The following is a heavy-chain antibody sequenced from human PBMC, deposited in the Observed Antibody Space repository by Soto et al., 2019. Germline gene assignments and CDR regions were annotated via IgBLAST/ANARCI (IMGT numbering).Heavy chain of an antibody. Sequence: QVQLVESGGGVVQPGRSLRLSCAASGFTFSSYGMHWVRQAPGKGLEWVAVTSYDGSNKYYADSVKGRFPISRDNSKNPLYLQMNSLRAENTAVYYCTRSRWYLLTFDYRGQGTLVTVSS. CDR1: GFTFSSYG. J-gene: IGHJ4*02. V-gene: IGHV3-30*03. CDR3: TRSRWYLLTFDY. D-gene: IGHD6-13*01. CDR2: TSYDGSNK.